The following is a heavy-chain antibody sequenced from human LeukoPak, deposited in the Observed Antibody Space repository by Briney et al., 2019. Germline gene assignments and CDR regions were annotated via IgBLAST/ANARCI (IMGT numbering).Heavy chain of an antibody. CDR3: AKPQASVHYGSGRIGYFQH. V-gene: IGHV3-30*14. Sequence: GGSLRLSCAASGFTFSTYAMHWVRQAPGKGLEWVAVISYDGRQKYYADSVKGRFTISRDNSKNTLFLQMNSLRAEDTAVYYCAKPQASVHYGSGRIGYFQHWGQGTLVTVSS. CDR1: GFTFSTYA. CDR2: ISYDGRQK. J-gene: IGHJ1*01. D-gene: IGHD3-10*01.